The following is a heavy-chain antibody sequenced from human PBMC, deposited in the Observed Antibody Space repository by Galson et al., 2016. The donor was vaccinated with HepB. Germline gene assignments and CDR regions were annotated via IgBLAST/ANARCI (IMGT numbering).Heavy chain of an antibody. J-gene: IGHJ5*02. CDR2: IEGDGTRP. CDR3: ARDLSGPDR. V-gene: IGHV3-74*01. CDR1: GFTFRNHQ. Sequence: SLRLSCAVSGFTFRNHQMHWIRQVPGKGLMWVARIEGDGTRPIYAASVEGRFTISSDSAEDTVYLQMNRLRAEDTALYYCARDLSGPDRWGQGTLVTVSP.